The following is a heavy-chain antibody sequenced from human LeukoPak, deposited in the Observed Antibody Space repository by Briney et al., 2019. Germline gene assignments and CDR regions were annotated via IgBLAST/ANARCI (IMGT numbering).Heavy chain of an antibody. J-gene: IGHJ4*02. CDR3: VRGDYYDSSGYALDY. V-gene: IGHV4-4*07. CDR2: VYVSGTH. CDR1: GGSVRGYC. Sequence: SETLSLTCTVSGGSVRGYCWSWIRQAAGKGLERIWRVYVSGTHYYNPSLMNRVTMSVDTSKNQFSLMLRFVTAADTAVYYCVRGDYYDSSGYALDYWGQGALVTVSS. D-gene: IGHD3-22*01.